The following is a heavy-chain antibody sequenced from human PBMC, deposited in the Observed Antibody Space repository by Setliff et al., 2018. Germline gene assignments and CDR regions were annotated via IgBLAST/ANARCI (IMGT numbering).Heavy chain of an antibody. CDR3: ARERGFGGYYGSWAYQWFDL. Sequence: SETLSLTCTVSGGFISDSSWSWIRQPPGKGLEWIACMSTTGTTYYSPSLKSRLTISTDTSNNQFSMNLISVTAADTAVYYCARERGFGGYYGSWAYQWFDLWGQGTLVTSPQ. D-gene: IGHD3-10*01. V-gene: IGHV4-4*08. J-gene: IGHJ5*02. CDR1: GGFISDSS. CDR2: MSTTGTT.